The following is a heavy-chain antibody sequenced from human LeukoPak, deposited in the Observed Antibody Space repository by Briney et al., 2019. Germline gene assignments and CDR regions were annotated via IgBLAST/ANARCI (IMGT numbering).Heavy chain of an antibody. Sequence: GGSLRLSCVACGFSFSDYYMSWIRQAPGRGLEWISYISGSGSDLYYADSVKGRFTISRDNANNPLYLQMNSLRAEDTAVYYCARSPLRITMVRGLLDYWGQGTLVTVSS. J-gene: IGHJ4*02. CDR3: ARSPLRITMVRGLLDY. D-gene: IGHD3-10*01. CDR1: GFSFSDYY. CDR2: ISGSGSDL. V-gene: IGHV3-11*04.